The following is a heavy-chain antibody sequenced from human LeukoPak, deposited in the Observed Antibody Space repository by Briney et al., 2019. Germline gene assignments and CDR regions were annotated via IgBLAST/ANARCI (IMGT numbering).Heavy chain of an antibody. CDR2: ISGSSSYI. CDR1: GFTFSNYS. J-gene: IGHJ4*02. D-gene: IGHD2-15*01. Sequence: PGGSLRLSCAASGFTFSNYSMNWVRQAPGKGLEWVSSISGSSSYIYYADSVEGRFTISRDNAKNSLYLQMNSLRAEDTAVYYCARGPISVVAALGIFDYWGQGTLVTVSS. V-gene: IGHV3-21*01. CDR3: ARGPISVVAALGIFDY.